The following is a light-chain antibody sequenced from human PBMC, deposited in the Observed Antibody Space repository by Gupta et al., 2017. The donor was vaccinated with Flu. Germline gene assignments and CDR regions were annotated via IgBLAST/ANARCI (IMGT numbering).Light chain of an antibody. Sequence: RVTISCSGGSSNIGSRTVAWYQHLPGVAPKLLIYYDDQRPSGVSDRFTGSKSGTSASLAXSGXQSEEDXDYYCAAGDETRLTYIFGTGTKVTXL. J-gene: IGLJ1*01. CDR1: SSNIGSRT. CDR3: AAGDETRLTYI. CDR2: YDD. V-gene: IGLV1-36*01.